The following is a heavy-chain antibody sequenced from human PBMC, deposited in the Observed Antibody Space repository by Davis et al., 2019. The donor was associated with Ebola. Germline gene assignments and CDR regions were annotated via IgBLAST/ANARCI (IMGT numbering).Heavy chain of an antibody. Sequence: PSETLSLTCAVYGGSFSGYYWSWIRQPPGKGLEWIGEINHSGSTNYNPSLKSRVTISVDTSKNQFSLKLSSVTAADTAVYYCASFLGGGSGWYGRDYWGQGTLVTVSS. CDR1: GGSFSGYY. D-gene: IGHD6-19*01. CDR2: INHSGST. J-gene: IGHJ4*02. V-gene: IGHV4-34*01. CDR3: ASFLGGGSGWYGRDY.